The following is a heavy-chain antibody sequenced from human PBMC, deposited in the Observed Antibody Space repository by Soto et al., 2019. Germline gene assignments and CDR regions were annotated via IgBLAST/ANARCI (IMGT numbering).Heavy chain of an antibody. V-gene: IGHV1-2*02. D-gene: IGHD1-26*01. J-gene: IGHJ4*02. CDR2: INPNSGAT. Sequence: XSVRVSCKGSGYTFTDYYMRWGRQAPGQGLEWMGWINPNSGATNYAQKFQGRVTMTRDTSISTAYMELTRLKSDDTALYYCAREGSGSFQYYCDSWGQGTLVSGS. CDR3: AREGSGSFQYYCDS. CDR1: GYTFTDYY.